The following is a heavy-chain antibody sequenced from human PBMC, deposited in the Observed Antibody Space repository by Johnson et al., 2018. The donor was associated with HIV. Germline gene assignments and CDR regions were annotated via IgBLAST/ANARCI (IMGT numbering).Heavy chain of an antibody. CDR1: GFTFSSYA. Sequence: VQLVESGGGVVQPGRSLRLSCAASGFTFSSYAMHWVRQAPGKGLEWVAVISYDGSNKYYADSVKGRVTIYRDNSKNTLSLQMDSLRPEDTAVYYCAREGRGYNYLGAFDIWGQGTMVTVSS. J-gene: IGHJ3*02. CDR2: ISYDGSNK. D-gene: IGHD5-24*01. V-gene: IGHV3-30-3*01. CDR3: AREGRGYNYLGAFDI.